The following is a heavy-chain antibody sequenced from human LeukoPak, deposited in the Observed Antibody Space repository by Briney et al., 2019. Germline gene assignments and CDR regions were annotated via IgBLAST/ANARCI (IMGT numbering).Heavy chain of an antibody. D-gene: IGHD2-15*01. J-gene: IGHJ4*02. Sequence: PSETLSLTCSVSGQSVSEYYWTWMRQPPGKGLEWIGEINHNHGSKYNPSLNSRATISLDTSKNQFSLSLHSVTAADSAVYYCAREDYYFDSRGQGTLVAVSS. V-gene: IGHV4-34*01. CDR2: INHNHGS. CDR3: AREDYYFDS. CDR1: GQSVSEYY.